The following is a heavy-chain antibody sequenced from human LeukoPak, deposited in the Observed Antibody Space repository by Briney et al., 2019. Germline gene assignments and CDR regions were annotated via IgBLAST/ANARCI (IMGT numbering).Heavy chain of an antibody. CDR2: IWYDGSSQ. CDR3: ARDEGVVLVPSYYFDY. J-gene: IGHJ4*02. Sequence: PGGSLRLSCAASGFTFSSHAMHWVRQAPGRGLEWVAVIWYDGSSQYYEDSVKGRFTISRDNSKNTLYLQMNSLRVEDTAVYYCARDEGVVLVPSYYFDYWGQGTLVTVSS. V-gene: IGHV3-33*01. CDR1: GFTFSSHA. D-gene: IGHD3-3*01.